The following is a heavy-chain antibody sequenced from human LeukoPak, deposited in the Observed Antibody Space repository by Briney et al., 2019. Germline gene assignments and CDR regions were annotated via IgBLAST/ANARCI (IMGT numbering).Heavy chain of an antibody. D-gene: IGHD1/OR15-1a*01. CDR2: ITTDEKT. J-gene: IGHJ4*01. CDR3: AKDWSATTDY. CDR1: GFPFSVSW. Sequence: GGSVTHFCAASGFPFSVSWKHWFRQVPGKGLMWVSRITTDEKTTYADSVRGRFSISRDNAKNTVYLQMNSLRVEDTAVYYCAKDWSATTDYWGGG. V-gene: IGHV3-74*01.